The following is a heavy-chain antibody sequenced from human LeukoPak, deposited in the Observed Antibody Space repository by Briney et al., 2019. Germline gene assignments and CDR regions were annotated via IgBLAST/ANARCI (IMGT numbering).Heavy chain of an antibody. J-gene: IGHJ4*02. CDR3: ARVPDYCGGDCSLDY. D-gene: IGHD2-21*01. Sequence: ASVKVSCKASGGTFSSYTISWVRQAPGQGLEWMGGIIPILGIANYAQKFQGRVTITADKSTSTAYMELSSLRSEDTDVYYCARVPDYCGGDCSLDYWGQGTLVTVSS. CDR2: IIPILGIA. V-gene: IGHV1-69*02. CDR1: GGTFSSYT.